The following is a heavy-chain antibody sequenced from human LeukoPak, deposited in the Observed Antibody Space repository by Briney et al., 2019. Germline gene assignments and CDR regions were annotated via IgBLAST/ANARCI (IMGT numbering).Heavy chain of an antibody. CDR2: INPNSGGT. J-gene: IGHJ4*02. CDR3: ARDFGDYGGFDY. CDR1: GYTFTGYY. D-gene: IGHD4-17*01. Sequence: ASVKVSCKASGYTFTGYYMHWVRQAPGQGLEWMGWINPNSGGTNYAQKFQGRVTMTRDTSISTAYMELSRPRSDDTAVYYCARDFGDYGGFDYWGQGTLVTVSS. V-gene: IGHV1-2*02.